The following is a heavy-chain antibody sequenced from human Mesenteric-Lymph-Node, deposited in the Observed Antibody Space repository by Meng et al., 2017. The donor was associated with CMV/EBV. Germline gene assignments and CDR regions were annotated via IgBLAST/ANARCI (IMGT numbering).Heavy chain of an antibody. J-gene: IGHJ4*02. Sequence: GSLRLSCAVYGGSFSAYYWSWIRQPPGEGLEWIGEINHSGDTTHHPSLTGRVTMSVDTSKNQFSLNVNSVTAADTAVYYCASRNWAYGFDWWGQGTLVTVSS. CDR3: ASRNWAYGFDW. CDR1: GGSFSAYY. D-gene: IGHD7-27*01. V-gene: IGHV4-34*01. CDR2: INHSGDT.